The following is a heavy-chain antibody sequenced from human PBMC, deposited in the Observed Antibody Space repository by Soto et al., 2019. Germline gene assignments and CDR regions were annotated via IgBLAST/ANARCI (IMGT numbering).Heavy chain of an antibody. CDR3: VRGRDLGGDMAHGEF. J-gene: IGHJ4*01. CDR2: ITVVTGNT. Sequence: QLVASGGDLVQPGGSLRLSCEASGFSMSGYSMCWVRQSAGKGLEWLAYITVVTGNTRYADSVKGRFTISADRGRNSVFLQLNSLRDEDTAVYYCVRGRDLGGDMAHGEFWGQGTLVTVSS. CDR1: GFSMSGYS. D-gene: IGHD3-10*01. V-gene: IGHV3-48*02.